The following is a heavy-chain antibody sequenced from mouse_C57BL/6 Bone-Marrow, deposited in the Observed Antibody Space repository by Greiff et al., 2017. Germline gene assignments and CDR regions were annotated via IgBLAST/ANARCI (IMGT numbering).Heavy chain of an antibody. Sequence: QVQLQQPGAELVRPGTSVKLSCKASGYTFTSYWMHWVKQRPGQGLEWIGVVYPSYGYTNYNQTFKGKATLTVDKSSSTAYMQLSSLTSEDSAVYYCARAYGSSGGYWGQGTTLTVSS. CDR2: VYPSYGYT. D-gene: IGHD1-1*01. V-gene: IGHV1-59*01. J-gene: IGHJ2*01. CDR3: ARAYGSSGGY. CDR1: GYTFTSYW.